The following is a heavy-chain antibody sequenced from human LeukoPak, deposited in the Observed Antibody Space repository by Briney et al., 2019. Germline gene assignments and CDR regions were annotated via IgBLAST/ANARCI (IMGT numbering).Heavy chain of an antibody. D-gene: IGHD4-23*01. CDR1: GGSISSSNW. CDR2: INHSGST. Sequence: PSETLSLTCAVSGGSISSSNWWSWVRQPPGKGLEWIGEINHSGSTNYNPSLKSRVTISVDTSKNQFSLKLSSVTAADTAVYYCARVGGNSNYWGQGTLVTVSS. J-gene: IGHJ4*02. CDR3: ARVGGNSNY. V-gene: IGHV4-4*02.